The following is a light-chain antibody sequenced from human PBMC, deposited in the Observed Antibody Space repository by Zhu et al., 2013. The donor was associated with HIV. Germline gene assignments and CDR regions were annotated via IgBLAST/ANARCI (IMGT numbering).Light chain of an antibody. CDR3: QQYGSSPWT. CDR2: ATS. CDR1: QSVSTS. J-gene: IGKJ1*01. Sequence: EIVVTQSPATLSESPGERATLSCRASQSVSTSLAWYQQKPGQAPRLLIYATSTRATGTPARFSGSGSGTEFTLTISSLEPEDFAVYHCQQYGSSPWTFGQGTKVEIK. V-gene: IGKV3D-15*01.